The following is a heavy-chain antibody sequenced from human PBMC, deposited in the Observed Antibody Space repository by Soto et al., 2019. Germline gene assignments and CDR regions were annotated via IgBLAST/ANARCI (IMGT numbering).Heavy chain of an antibody. CDR1: DYSISSGYY. CDR3: ARDRDGYNYAFDI. Sequence: ASETLSLTCGVSDYSISSGYYWAWIRQPPGKGLEWLGSIYHSGSTYQDPSLSSRVTISVDTSRNKFSLRLSSVTAADTAVYYCARDRDGYNYAFDIWGQGTVVTV. V-gene: IGHV4-38-2*02. D-gene: IGHD5-12*01. CDR2: IYHSGST. J-gene: IGHJ3*02.